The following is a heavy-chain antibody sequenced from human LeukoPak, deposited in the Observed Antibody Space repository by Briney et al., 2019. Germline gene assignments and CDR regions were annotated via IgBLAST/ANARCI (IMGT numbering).Heavy chain of an antibody. Sequence: GGSLRLSCAASGFTFSSYEMNWVRQAPGKGLEWVSYISSSGSTIYYADSVKGRFTISRDNSKNTLYLQMNSLRAEDTAVYYCAKDNYYDSSGYYYVLWGQGTLVTVSS. J-gene: IGHJ4*02. V-gene: IGHV3-48*03. CDR2: ISSSGSTI. D-gene: IGHD3-22*01. CDR1: GFTFSSYE. CDR3: AKDNYYDSSGYYYVL.